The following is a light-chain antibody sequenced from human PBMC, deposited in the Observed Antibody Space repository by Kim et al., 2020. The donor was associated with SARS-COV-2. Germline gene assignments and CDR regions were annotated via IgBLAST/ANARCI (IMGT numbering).Light chain of an antibody. Sequence: AVGERVTITCRGGQEINTWLGWYQQKQGKAPNLLIYGASNLQSGVPSRCSGSGSGTEFTLTTSRLQPADCATYYCQQANSCPPWTFGQGTKVEIK. CDR2: GAS. CDR3: QQANSCPPWT. CDR1: QEINTW. V-gene: IGKV1-12*01. J-gene: IGKJ1*01.